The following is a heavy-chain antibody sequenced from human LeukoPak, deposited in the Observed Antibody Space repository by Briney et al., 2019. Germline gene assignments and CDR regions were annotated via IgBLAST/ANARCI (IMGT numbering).Heavy chain of an antibody. V-gene: IGHV3-48*04. Sequence: PGGSLGLSCAGSGFTFSSYSMNWVRQAPGVGLEWISYIDSRSGNIYYADSVKGRFTISRDNAKNSLFLQMSNLRAEDTALYYCARGRGSSVGKAPGGLNWFDPWGQGTLVTVSS. CDR2: IDSRSGNI. D-gene: IGHD6-13*01. J-gene: IGHJ5*02. CDR3: ARGRGSSVGKAPGGLNWFDP. CDR1: GFTFSSYS.